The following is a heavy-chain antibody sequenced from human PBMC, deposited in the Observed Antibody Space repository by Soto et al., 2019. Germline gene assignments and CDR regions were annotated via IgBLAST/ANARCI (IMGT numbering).Heavy chain of an antibody. CDR1: GITFSNAW. CDR3: TTDSADIVVVPATFGMDV. Sequence: PXGSLKLSCAASGITFSNAWMTWVRQAPGQGLEWVGRIKSITDGGTTDYAAPVKGRFTISRDDSKDTLYLQMNNLRTEDTAVYHCTTDSADIVVVPATFGMDVWGQGTTVTVSS. CDR2: IKSITDGGTT. D-gene: IGHD2-2*01. J-gene: IGHJ6*02. V-gene: IGHV3-15*01.